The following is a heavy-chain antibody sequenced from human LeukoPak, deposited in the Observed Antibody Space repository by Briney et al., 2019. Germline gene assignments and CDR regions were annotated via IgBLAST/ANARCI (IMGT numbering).Heavy chain of an antibody. CDR3: ARAGLWSNYRTGAFDI. Sequence: PGGSLRLSCAASGFTFSDYYMSWVRQAPGKGLEWVSVIYSGGNTFYVDSVKGRSTISRDNSKNTVYLQMNSLRAEDTAVYYCARAGLWSNYRTGAFDIWGQGTMVTVTS. CDR1: GFTFSDYY. J-gene: IGHJ3*02. CDR2: IYSGGNT. V-gene: IGHV3-66*01. D-gene: IGHD3-10*01.